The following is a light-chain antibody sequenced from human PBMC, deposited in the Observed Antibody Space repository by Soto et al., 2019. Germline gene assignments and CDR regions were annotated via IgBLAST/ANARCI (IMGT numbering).Light chain of an antibody. CDR3: QQYGSSPVT. CDR2: GAS. CDR1: QSVSSSY. J-gene: IGKJ1*01. V-gene: IGKV3-20*01. Sequence: EIVLMQSPGTLSLSPGERATLSCRASQSVSSSYLAWYQHKPGQAPRLLICGASSRVTGIPDRFSGSGSGTDFTLTISRLEPEDFAVYYCQQYGSSPVTFGQGTKVDIK.